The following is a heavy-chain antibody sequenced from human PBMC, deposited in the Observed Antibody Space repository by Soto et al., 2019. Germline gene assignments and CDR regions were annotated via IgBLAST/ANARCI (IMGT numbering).Heavy chain of an antibody. V-gene: IGHV4-39*01. Sequence: PSETLSLTCTVSGGSISSSSYYWGWIRQPPGKGLEWIGSIYYSGSTYYNPSLKSRVTISVDTSKNQFSLKLSSVTAADTAVYYCAGILSGVAAYAFDIWGQGTMVTVSS. J-gene: IGHJ3*02. CDR1: GGSISSSSYY. D-gene: IGHD6-25*01. CDR2: IYYSGST. CDR3: AGILSGVAAYAFDI.